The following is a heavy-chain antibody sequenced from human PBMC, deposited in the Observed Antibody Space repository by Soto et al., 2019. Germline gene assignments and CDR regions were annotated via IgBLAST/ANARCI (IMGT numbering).Heavy chain of an antibody. V-gene: IGHV4-59*08. Sequence: SETLSLTCTVSGGSISRYYWSWIRQPPGKGLEWIGYMYNTGSTVYNPPFKSRVTISVDTSKNQFSLKLTSVTAADTAVYYCATQEVGGSYVYTFDPWGQGTLVTVSS. D-gene: IGHD1-26*01. CDR3: ATQEVGGSYVYTFDP. J-gene: IGHJ5*02. CDR2: MYNTGST. CDR1: GGSISRYY.